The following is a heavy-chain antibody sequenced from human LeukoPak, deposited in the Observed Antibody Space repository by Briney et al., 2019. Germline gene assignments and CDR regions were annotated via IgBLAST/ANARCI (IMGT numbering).Heavy chain of an antibody. D-gene: IGHD5-12*01. V-gene: IGHV3-23*01. CDR2: ISDHHSGSET. CDR3: TTRLRNHFDY. CDR1: GFTFSSYT. J-gene: IGHJ4*02. Sequence: GGSLRLSCAASGFTFSSYTMNWVRQALGQGLEWVSTISDHHSGSETHYADSVRGRFTISRDDSQNMVYLQMDSLRAEDTAVYYCTTRLRNHFDYWGQGTQVTVSS.